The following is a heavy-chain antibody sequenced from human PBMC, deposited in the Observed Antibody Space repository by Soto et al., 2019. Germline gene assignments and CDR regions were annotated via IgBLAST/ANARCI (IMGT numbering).Heavy chain of an antibody. J-gene: IGHJ6*02. D-gene: IGHD4-4*01. CDR2: IFRDGNTK. V-gene: IGHV3-30*02. CDR3: ATYLGGGPPTTASDYYGMDL. Sequence: PAGTLSLSCASSGFSFSNYGMHWVRQAPGKGLEWVAAIFRDGNTKQYADSVKGRFTISGDNSKNTLYGQMDILRADITAVYNCATYLGGGPPTTASDYYGMDLCGQGTTVTVSS. CDR1: GFSFSNYG.